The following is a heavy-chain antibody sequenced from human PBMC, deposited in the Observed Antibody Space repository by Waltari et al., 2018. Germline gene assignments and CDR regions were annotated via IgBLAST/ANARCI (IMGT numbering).Heavy chain of an antibody. CDR2: ISYAGTT. J-gene: IGHJ3*01. D-gene: IGHD5-12*01. CDR3: VTYIGASVGTAAFDV. CDR1: GGSIDTPKHY. Sequence: QLQLQESGPGPVKPSATLYLTCSVSGGSIDTPKHYWSWIRQPPGQGLEWIGTISYAGTTYTNPSLRSRLTMSRDTSKNQLSLTLGSTTAADTAVYYCVTYIGASVGTAAFDVWGQGTMVTVSS. V-gene: IGHV4-39*01.